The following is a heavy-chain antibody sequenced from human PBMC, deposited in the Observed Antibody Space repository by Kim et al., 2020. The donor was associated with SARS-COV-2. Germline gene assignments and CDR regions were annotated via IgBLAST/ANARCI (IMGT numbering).Heavy chain of an antibody. CDR1: GFTFSSYA. CDR3: AKDYLGQSYYDFWSGWGWFDP. D-gene: IGHD3-3*01. V-gene: IGHV3-23*01. Sequence: GGSLRLSCAASGFTFSSYAMSWVRQAPGKGLEWVSAISGSGGSTYYADSVKGRFTISRDNSKNTLYLQMNSLRAEDTAVYYCAKDYLGQSYYDFWSGWGWFDPWGQGTLVTVSS. J-gene: IGHJ5*02. CDR2: ISGSGGST.